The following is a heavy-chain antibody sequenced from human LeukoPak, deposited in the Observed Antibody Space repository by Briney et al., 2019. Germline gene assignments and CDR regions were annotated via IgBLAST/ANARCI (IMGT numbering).Heavy chain of an antibody. Sequence: GGSLRLSCAASGFTITTNYMNWVRQAPGKGLEWVSVIYSGGSTYYADSVKGRFTISRDNSKNTLYLQMNSLRAEDTAVYYCARGPYYYDSSGYYTPPAGPFFQHWGQGTLVTVSS. CDR3: ARGPYYYDSSGYYTPPAGPFFQH. CDR2: IYSGGST. J-gene: IGHJ1*01. D-gene: IGHD3-22*01. CDR1: GFTITTNY. V-gene: IGHV3-66*01.